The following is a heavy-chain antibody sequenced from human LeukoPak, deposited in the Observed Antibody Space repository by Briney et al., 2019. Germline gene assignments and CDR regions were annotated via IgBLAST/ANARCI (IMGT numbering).Heavy chain of an antibody. J-gene: IGHJ4*02. Sequence: PGGSLRLSCAISGSTVSANVMNWVRQAPGKGLEWLSAINSEGDTFYADSVRGRFTISRDDSQDTLSLQMNSLRVEDTAFYFCARDMDWSYDCWGQETLVTVSS. CDR2: INSEGDT. V-gene: IGHV3-53*01. CDR3: ARDMDWSYDC. D-gene: IGHD3/OR15-3a*01. CDR1: GSTVSANV.